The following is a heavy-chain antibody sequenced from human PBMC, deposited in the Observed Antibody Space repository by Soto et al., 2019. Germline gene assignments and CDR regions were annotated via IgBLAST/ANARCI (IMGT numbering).Heavy chain of an antibody. CDR1: GDTFTTYD. V-gene: IGHV1-8*01. D-gene: IGHD3-10*01. J-gene: IGHJ4*02. Sequence: PSVKVSCKASGDTFTTYDINWVLQATGHGLEWMGWINPNSGNIGYAQRFQGRVTMTRDTAIRTAYMEVSSLRSDDTAVYYCARGRASGSYYLLDYWGQGTLVTVSS. CDR2: INPNSGNI. CDR3: ARGRASGSYYLLDY.